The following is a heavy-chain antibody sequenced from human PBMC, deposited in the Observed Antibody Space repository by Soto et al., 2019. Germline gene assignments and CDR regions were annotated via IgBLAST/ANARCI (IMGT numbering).Heavy chain of an antibody. V-gene: IGHV4-59*01. J-gene: IGHJ4*02. CDR2: VYYTGST. D-gene: IGHD3-22*01. CDR3: ARGRTVRNYADDSSDYFYFFDY. Sequence: SETLSLTCTVSGDSISTFYWGWMRQSPGKELEWIGYVYYTGSTNYNPSLKSRVTISVDGSKNQFSLKLTSAKAADTAVYYCARGRTVRNYADDSSDYFYFFDYWGQGNQVTVSS. CDR1: GDSISTFY.